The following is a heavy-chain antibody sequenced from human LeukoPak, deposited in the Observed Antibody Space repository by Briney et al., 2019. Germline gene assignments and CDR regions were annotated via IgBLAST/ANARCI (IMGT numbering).Heavy chain of an antibody. CDR3: AREGYCSGGSCYSGASNWFDP. Sequence: PSETLSLTCTVSGGSISSYYWSWIRQHPGKGLEWIGYIYYSGSTNYNPSLKSRVTISVDTSKNQFSLKLSSVTAADTAVYYCAREGYCSGGSCYSGASNWFDPWGQGTLVTVSS. J-gene: IGHJ5*02. D-gene: IGHD2-15*01. V-gene: IGHV4-59*01. CDR1: GGSISSYY. CDR2: IYYSGST.